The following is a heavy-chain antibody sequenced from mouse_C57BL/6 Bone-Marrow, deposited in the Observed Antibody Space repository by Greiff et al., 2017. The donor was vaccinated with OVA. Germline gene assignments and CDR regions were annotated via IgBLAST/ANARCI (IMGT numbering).Heavy chain of an antibody. Sequence: EVQLVESGEGLVKPGGSLKLSCAASGFTFSSYAMSWVRQTPEKRLEWVAYISSGGDYFYYADTVKGRFTISRDNARNTLYLQMSSLKSEDTAMYYCTRGRYGSSFLDYWGQGTTLTVSS. V-gene: IGHV5-9-1*02. CDR2: ISSGGDYF. D-gene: IGHD1-1*01. J-gene: IGHJ2*01. CDR1: GFTFSSYA. CDR3: TRGRYGSSFLDY.